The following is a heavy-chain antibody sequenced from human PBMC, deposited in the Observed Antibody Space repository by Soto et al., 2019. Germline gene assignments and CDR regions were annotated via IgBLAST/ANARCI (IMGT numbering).Heavy chain of an antibody. Sequence: QEELVQSGAEVKKPGASVKVSCKASGYTFTSYYMHWVRQAPGQGLEWMGIINPSGGSTSYAQKFPGRVTMTRDTATSKVYMELSSLRSEDTAVYYCARDQQTVCGGDWPNWFHPWGQGTLVTVSS. CDR3: ARDQQTVCGGDWPNWFHP. CDR1: GYTFTSYY. V-gene: IGHV1-46*01. D-gene: IGHD2-21*02. CDR2: INPSGGST. J-gene: IGHJ5*02.